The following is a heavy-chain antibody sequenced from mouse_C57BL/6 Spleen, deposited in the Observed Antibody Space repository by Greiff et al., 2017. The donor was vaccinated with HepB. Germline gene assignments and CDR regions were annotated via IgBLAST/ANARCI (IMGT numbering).Heavy chain of an antibody. V-gene: IGHV1-58*01. CDR3: ARSCYYYGSSCDWYFDV. CDR2: IYIGNGYT. CDR1: GYTFTSYG. D-gene: IGHD1-1*01. Sequence: DVQLQESGAELVRPGSSVKMSCKTSGYTFTSYGINWVKQRPGQGLEWIGYIYIGNGYTEYNEKFEGKATLTSDTSSSTAYMQLSSLTSEDSAIYFCARSCYYYGSSCDWYFDVWGTGTTVTVSS. J-gene: IGHJ1*03.